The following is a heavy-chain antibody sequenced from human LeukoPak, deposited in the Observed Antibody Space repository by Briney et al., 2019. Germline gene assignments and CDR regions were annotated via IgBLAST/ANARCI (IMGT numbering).Heavy chain of an antibody. J-gene: IGHJ5*02. D-gene: IGHD4-17*01. CDR1: GFTFTAYA. V-gene: IGHV3-23*01. CDR3: AMDPNGDYIGATSFDP. Sequence: GGSLRLSCAASGFTFTAYAMSWVRQDPRAGLEWVSGITGSGGHTVYADSVKGRFTISRDNSRNTLFLQMNSLRVVDTAVYYCAMDPNGDYIGATSFDPWGRGTLVTVSS. CDR2: ITGSGGHT.